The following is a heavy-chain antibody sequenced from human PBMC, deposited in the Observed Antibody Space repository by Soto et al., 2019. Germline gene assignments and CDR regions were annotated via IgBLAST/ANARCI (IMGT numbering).Heavy chain of an antibody. CDR3: TNDYYDSSGLKT. V-gene: IGHV3-15*01. J-gene: IGHJ5*02. Sequence: GWSLRLSCAASGFTFSNAWMSWVRQAPGKGLEWVGRIKSKTDGGTTDYAAPVKGRFTISRDDSKNTLYLQMNSLKTEDTAVYYCTNDYYDSSGLKTWGQGTLVTVSS. CDR1: GFTFSNAW. D-gene: IGHD3-22*01. CDR2: IKSKTDGGTT.